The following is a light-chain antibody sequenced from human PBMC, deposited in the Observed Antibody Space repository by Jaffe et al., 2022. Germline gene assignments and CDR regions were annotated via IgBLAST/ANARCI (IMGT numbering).Light chain of an antibody. Sequence: DIVMTQTPLSLSVTSGQPASISCRSSQSLLLSDGKTHLFWFLQKPGQSPQLLIYEVSSRFSGVPDRFSGSGSGTDFTLTISRVEAEDVGIYYCMQGINVPITFGQGTRLEIK. CDR3: MQGINVPIT. CDR1: QSLLLSDGKTH. V-gene: IGKV2-29*02. J-gene: IGKJ5*01. CDR2: EVS.